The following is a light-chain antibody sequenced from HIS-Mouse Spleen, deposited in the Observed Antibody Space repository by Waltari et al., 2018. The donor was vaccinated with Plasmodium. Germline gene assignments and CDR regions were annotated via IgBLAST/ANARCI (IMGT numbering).Light chain of an antibody. J-gene: IGLJ3*02. CDR1: SRDVGGYNL. CDR2: EGS. Sequence: QSALTQPASVSGSPGQSITISCTGTSRDVGGYNLVSWYQQPPGKAPKLMIYEGSKRPSGVSNRFSGSKSGNTASLTISGLQAEDEADYYCCSYAGSSTWVFGGGTKLTVL. V-gene: IGLV2-23*01. CDR3: CSYAGSSTWV.